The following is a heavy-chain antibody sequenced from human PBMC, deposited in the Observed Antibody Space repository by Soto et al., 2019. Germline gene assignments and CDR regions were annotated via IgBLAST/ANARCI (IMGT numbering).Heavy chain of an antibody. Sequence: SETLSLTCTVSGGSISSSSYYWGWIRQPPGKGLEWIGSIYYSGSTYYNPSLKSRVTISVDTSKNQFSLKLSSVTAADTAVYYCARHVDSGYDDAFDIWGQGTMVTVSS. CDR1: GGSISSSSYY. CDR3: ARHVDSGYDDAFDI. V-gene: IGHV4-39*01. J-gene: IGHJ3*02. D-gene: IGHD5-12*01. CDR2: IYYSGST.